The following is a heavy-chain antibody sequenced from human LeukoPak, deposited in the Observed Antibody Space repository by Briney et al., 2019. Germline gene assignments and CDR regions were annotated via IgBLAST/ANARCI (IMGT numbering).Heavy chain of an antibody. Sequence: SETLSLTCTVSGGSISSSSYCWGWIRQPPGKGLEWIGSFYCSGSTYYNPSLKSRVTISVDTSTNQFSLKLSSVTAADTAVYYCARLRSPVTILYYFDSWGQGTLVTVSS. V-gene: IGHV4-39*01. J-gene: IGHJ4*02. CDR1: GGSISSSSYC. CDR3: ARLRSPVTILYYFDS. CDR2: FYCSGST. D-gene: IGHD4-17*01.